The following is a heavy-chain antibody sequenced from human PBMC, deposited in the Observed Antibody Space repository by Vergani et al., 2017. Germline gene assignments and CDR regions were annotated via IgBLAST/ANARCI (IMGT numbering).Heavy chain of an antibody. CDR1: GGSISSYY. CDR3: ARQSAAGTSWFDP. CDR2: IYYSGST. V-gene: IGHV4-59*08. D-gene: IGHD6-13*01. Sequence: QVQLQESGPGLVKPSETLSLTCTVSGGSISSYYWSWIRQPPGKGLEWIGYIYYSGSTNYNPSLKSRFTISVDTSKNQFSLKLSSVTAADTAVYYCARQSAAGTSWFDPWGQGTLGTVAS. J-gene: IGHJ5*02.